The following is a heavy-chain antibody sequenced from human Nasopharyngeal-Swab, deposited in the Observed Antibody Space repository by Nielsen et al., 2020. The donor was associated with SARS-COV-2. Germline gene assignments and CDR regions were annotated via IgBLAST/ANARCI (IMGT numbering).Heavy chain of an antibody. Sequence: WIRQPPGKGLEWIGKIYHSGSTYYNPSLKSRVTISVDTSKNQFSLKLSSVTAADTAVYYCASYPLTFGGVWGSDAFDIWGQGTMVTVSS. CDR3: ASYPLTFGGVWGSDAFDI. V-gene: IGHV4-39*01. D-gene: IGHD3-16*01. J-gene: IGHJ3*02. CDR2: IYHSGST.